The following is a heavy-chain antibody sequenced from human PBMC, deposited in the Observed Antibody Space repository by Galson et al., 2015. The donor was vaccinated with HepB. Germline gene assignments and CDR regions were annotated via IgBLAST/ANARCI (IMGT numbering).Heavy chain of an antibody. CDR1: GYSISSGYS. D-gene: IGHD7-27*01. CDR3: ARFDRNWGGIDY. J-gene: IGHJ4*02. Sequence: QVQLQESGPGLVKPSETLSLTCAVSGYSISSGYSWGWIRQPPGKGLEWIGSIYHSGSTYYNPPLKSRVTISVDTSKNQFSLKLSSVTAADTAVYYCARFDRNWGGIDYWGQGTLVTVSS. CDR2: IYHSGST. V-gene: IGHV4-38-2*01.